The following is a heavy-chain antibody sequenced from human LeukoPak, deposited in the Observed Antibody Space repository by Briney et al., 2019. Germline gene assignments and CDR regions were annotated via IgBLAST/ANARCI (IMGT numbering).Heavy chain of an antibody. V-gene: IGHV3-21*01. Sequence: PGGSESLSCAASGLTFTVYNMKWVRHAPGGGLEWVSYITSSSSYMYYADSVKGRFTISRDNAWNSLYLQMNRLRAEDTAVYYCARGGSSSPVISVHWGQGTLVTVSS. J-gene: IGHJ4*02. CDR3: ARGGSSSPVISVH. D-gene: IGHD6-6*01. CDR1: GLTFTVYN. CDR2: ITSSSSYM.